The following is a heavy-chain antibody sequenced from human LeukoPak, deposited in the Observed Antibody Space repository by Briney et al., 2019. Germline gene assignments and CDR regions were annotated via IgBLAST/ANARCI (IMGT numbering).Heavy chain of an antibody. D-gene: IGHD2-15*01. CDR2: ISYDGSNK. CDR3: ARDRLGHCSGGSCYCPFDY. J-gene: IGHJ4*02. V-gene: IGHV3-30-3*01. Sequence: GGSLRLSCAASRFTFSSYAMHWVRQAPGKGLEWVAVISYDGSNKYYADSVKGRFTISRDNSKNTLYLQMNSLRAEDTAVYYCARDRLGHCSGGSCYCPFDYWGQGTLVTVSS. CDR1: RFTFSSYA.